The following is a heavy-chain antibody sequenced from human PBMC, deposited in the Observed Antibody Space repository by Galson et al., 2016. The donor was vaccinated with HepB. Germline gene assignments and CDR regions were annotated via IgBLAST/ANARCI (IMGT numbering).Heavy chain of an antibody. CDR2: IILMFSMT. D-gene: IGHD5-12*01. CDR3: ARSNRSYSGHNLAPDS. Sequence: SVKVSCKASGGPFSNSAINWVRQAPGQGLEFMGGIILMFSMTTYAQKFQGRVTITADESTNTAYLDLSRLTSEDTAVYFCARSNRSYSGHNLAPDSWGRGTLVTVSS. CDR1: GGPFSNSA. V-gene: IGHV1-69*13. J-gene: IGHJ5*01.